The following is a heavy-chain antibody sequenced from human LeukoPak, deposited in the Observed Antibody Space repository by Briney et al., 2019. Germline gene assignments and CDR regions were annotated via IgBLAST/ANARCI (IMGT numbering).Heavy chain of an antibody. CDR3: ARDQNPYYYGSGSYSFDP. V-gene: IGHV1-2*02. CDR1: GYTFTGYY. CDR2: INPNSGGT. D-gene: IGHD3-10*01. Sequence: GASVKASCKASGYTFTGYYMHWVRQAPGQGLEWMGWINPNSGGTNYAQKFQGRVTMTRDTSISTAYMELSRLRSDDTAVYYCARDQNPYYYGSGSYSFDPWGQGTLVTVSS. J-gene: IGHJ5*02.